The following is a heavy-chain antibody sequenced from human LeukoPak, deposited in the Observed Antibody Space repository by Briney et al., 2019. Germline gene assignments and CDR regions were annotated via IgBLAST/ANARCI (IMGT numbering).Heavy chain of an antibody. CDR3: SRSYYSSSWYYFDH. CDR2: ISIGDGRT. J-gene: IGHJ4*02. D-gene: IGHD2-15*01. CDR1: GYTFNNFG. V-gene: IGHV1-18*01. Sequence: GASEKVSCKTSGYTFNNFGITWVRQAPGQGLEWMGWISIGDGRTHYGRKFQDRVSMTREMSSNTAFLELSSLRSDDTAFYFCSRSYYSSSWYYFDHWGQGTLVTVSS.